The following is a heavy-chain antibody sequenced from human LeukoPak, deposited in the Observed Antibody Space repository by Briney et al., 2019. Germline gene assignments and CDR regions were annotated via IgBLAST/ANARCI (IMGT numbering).Heavy chain of an antibody. J-gene: IGHJ4*03. V-gene: IGHV4-34*01. D-gene: IGHD5-24*01. CDR1: GGSFSRYY. CDR3: ARGATISETGYFDF. CDR2: IDHRGDT. Sequence: SETLSLTCAVSGGSFSRYYWSWIRQSPGKGLEWIAEIDHRGDTNYNPSVKSRVTISVDTSKNQFSLKARSLSAADTAVYYCARGATISETGYFDFWGQGTPVTVSS.